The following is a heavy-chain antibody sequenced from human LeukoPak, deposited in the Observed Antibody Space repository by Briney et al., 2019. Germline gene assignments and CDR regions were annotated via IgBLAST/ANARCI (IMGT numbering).Heavy chain of an antibody. CDR3: ARLTNLDY. D-gene: IGHD4/OR15-4a*01. Sequence: GGSLRLSCAASSFTFSNAWMNWVRQAPGKGLEWVGRIKSKTDGGTTDYAAPVKGRFTISRDDSKNTLYLQMSGLKSEDTAVYYCARLTNLDYWGQGTLVTVSS. J-gene: IGHJ4*02. V-gene: IGHV3-15*07. CDR2: IKSKTDGGTT. CDR1: SFTFSNAW.